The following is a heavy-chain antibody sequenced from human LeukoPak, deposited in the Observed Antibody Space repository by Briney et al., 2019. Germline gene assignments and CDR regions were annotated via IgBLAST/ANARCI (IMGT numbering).Heavy chain of an antibody. CDR1: GGTFSSYA. Sequence: ASVKVSCKASGGTFSSYAISWVRQAPGQGLEWMGGIIPIFGTANYAQKFQGRVTITADESASTAYMELSSLRSEDTAVYYCARGIGGHNWFDPWGQGTLVTVSS. CDR2: IIPIFGTA. CDR3: ARGIGGHNWFDP. V-gene: IGHV1-69*13. J-gene: IGHJ5*02. D-gene: IGHD2-15*01.